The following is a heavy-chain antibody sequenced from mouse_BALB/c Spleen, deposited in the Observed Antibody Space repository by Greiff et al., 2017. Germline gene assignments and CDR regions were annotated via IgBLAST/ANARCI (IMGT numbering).Heavy chain of an antibody. V-gene: IGHV1S56*01. Sequence: QVQLQQSGPELVKPGASVRISCKASGYTFTSYYIHWVKQRPGQGLEWIGWIYPGNVNTKYNEKFKGKATLTADKSSSTAYMQLSSLTSEDSAVYFCARWGTLYAMDYWGQGTSVTVSS. CDR2: IYPGNVNT. CDR1: GYTFTSYY. CDR3: ARWGTLYAMDY. J-gene: IGHJ4*01. D-gene: IGHD3-3*01.